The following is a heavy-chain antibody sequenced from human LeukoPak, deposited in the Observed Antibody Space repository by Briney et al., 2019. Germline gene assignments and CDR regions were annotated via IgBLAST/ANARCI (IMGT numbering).Heavy chain of an antibody. Sequence: GGSLRLSCAASGFTFSSYAMSWVRQAPGKGLEWVSGISGGAGTPYYADSVKGRLTISRDNSKSTLYLQMTSLRPEDTAVYYCAKRRTTVITMDYFDYWGQGTLVTVSS. D-gene: IGHD4-17*01. CDR2: ISGGAGTP. CDR3: AKRRTTVITMDYFDY. J-gene: IGHJ4*02. CDR1: GFTFSSYA. V-gene: IGHV3-23*01.